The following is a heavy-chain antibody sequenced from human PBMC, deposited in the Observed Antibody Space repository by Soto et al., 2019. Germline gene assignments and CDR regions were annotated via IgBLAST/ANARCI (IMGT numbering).Heavy chain of an antibody. Sequence: XECLRLACAASGFTFNTHCMSWVRQAPGKGLEWVAHTKPDGSEKYYVDSARGRFTISRDNARNSLYLQMNSLRADDTALYYCVAWGTSTSNPWGQGTLVTVSS. CDR3: VAWGTSTSNP. CDR2: TKPDGSEK. CDR1: GFTFNTHC. D-gene: IGHD1-1*01. V-gene: IGHV3-7*01. J-gene: IGHJ4*02.